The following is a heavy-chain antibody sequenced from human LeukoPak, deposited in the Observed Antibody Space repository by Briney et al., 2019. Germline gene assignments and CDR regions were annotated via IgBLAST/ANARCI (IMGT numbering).Heavy chain of an antibody. V-gene: IGHV3-49*04. J-gene: IGHJ4*02. CDR3: TRGDYYGSGSYIPSHRFDY. CDR1: GFTFGDYA. CDR2: IRSKAYGGTT. D-gene: IGHD3-10*01. Sequence: GGSLRLSCTASGFTFGDYAMSWVRQAPGKGLEWVGFIRSKAYGGTTEYAASVKGRFSISRDDSKSTAYLQMNSLKTEDTAVYYCTRGDYYGSGSYIPSHRFDYWGQGTLVTVSS.